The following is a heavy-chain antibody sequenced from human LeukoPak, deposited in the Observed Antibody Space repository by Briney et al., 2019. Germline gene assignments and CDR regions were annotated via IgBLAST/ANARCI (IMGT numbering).Heavy chain of an antibody. D-gene: IGHD3-10*01. CDR1: GYTFTSYG. V-gene: IGHV1-18*04. CDR2: ISAYNGNT. Sequence: ASVKVSCKASGYTFTSYGISWVRQAPGQGLEWMGWISAYNGNTNYARKLQGRVTMTTDTSTSTAYMELRSLRSDDTAVYYCARAAVRGVIRKYNWFDPWGQGTLVTVPS. J-gene: IGHJ5*02. CDR3: ARAAVRGVIRKYNWFDP.